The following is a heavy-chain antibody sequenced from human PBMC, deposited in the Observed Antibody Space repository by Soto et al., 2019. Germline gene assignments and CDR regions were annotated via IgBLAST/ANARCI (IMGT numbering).Heavy chain of an antibody. D-gene: IGHD2-2*01. CDR2: ISAYNGNT. Sequence: GASVKVSCKASGYTFTSYGISWVRQAPGQGLEWMGWISAYNGNTNYAQKLQGRVTITTDTSTSTAYMELSSLRSEDTAVYYCARSYCSSTSCPRVPADYWGQGTLVTVSS. J-gene: IGHJ4*02. V-gene: IGHV1-18*01. CDR1: GYTFTSYG. CDR3: ARSYCSSTSCPRVPADY.